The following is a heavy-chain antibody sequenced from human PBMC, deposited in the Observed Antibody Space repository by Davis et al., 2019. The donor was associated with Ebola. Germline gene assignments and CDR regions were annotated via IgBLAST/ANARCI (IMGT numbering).Heavy chain of an antibody. V-gene: IGHV4-30-4*01. CDR2: IYYSGIT. J-gene: IGHJ5*02. Sequence: SETLSLTCTVSGASISSGDFHWSWIRQSPGKGLEWIGFIYYSGITYYNPSLKSRVSISVDTSKNHFSLKLSSVTAADTAVYYCARVNVVVPAAHWFDPWGQGTLVTVSS. CDR1: GASISSGDFH. D-gene: IGHD2-2*01. CDR3: ARVNVVVPAAHWFDP.